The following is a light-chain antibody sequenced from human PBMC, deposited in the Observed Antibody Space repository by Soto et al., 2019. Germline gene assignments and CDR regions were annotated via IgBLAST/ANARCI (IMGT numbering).Light chain of an antibody. V-gene: IGLV3-21*04. CDR3: QVWDSSSDHPVV. Sequence: SELTQPPSVSVAPGKTARITCGGNNIGSKSVHWYQQKPGQAPVLVIYYDSDRPSGIPERFSGSNSGNTATLTISRVEAGDEADYYCQVWDSSSDHPVVFGGGTKVTVL. CDR2: YDS. J-gene: IGLJ2*01. CDR1: NIGSKS.